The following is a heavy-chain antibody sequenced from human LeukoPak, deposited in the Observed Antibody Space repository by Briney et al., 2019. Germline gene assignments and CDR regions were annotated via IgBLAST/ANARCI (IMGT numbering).Heavy chain of an antibody. J-gene: IGHJ4*02. D-gene: IGHD3-10*01. CDR3: AREEGSGSLGF. Sequence: SETLSLTCTVSGGSSITCYWNWIRQPPGKGLEWIGYVYYTGSTAYNPSLKSRVSMSVDTSKNQFSLKLSSVTAAETAVYYCAREEGSGSLGFWGQGTLVTVSS. CDR1: GGSSITCY. V-gene: IGHV4-59*01. CDR2: VYYTGST.